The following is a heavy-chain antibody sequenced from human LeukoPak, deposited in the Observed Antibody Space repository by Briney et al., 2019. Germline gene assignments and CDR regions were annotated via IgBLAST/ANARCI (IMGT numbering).Heavy chain of an antibody. CDR1: GFIFSDYY. CDR2: STNNASGYTT. V-gene: IGHV3-72*01. CDR3: VRGRNSIDY. D-gene: IGHD1-14*01. J-gene: IGHJ4*02. Sequence: PGGSLRLSCALSGFIFSDYYMDWVRQAPGKGPEFLALSTNNASGYTTHYAASVQGRFTISRDDSKNTLFLQMNSLKNEDTAVYFCVRGRNSIDYCRQGTLVSVSS.